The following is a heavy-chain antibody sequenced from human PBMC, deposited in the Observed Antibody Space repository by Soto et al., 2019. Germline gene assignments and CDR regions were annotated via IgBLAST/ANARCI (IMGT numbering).Heavy chain of an antibody. CDR3: AKGLGYCSGGSCSHTPYGMDV. J-gene: IGHJ6*02. D-gene: IGHD2-15*01. CDR1: GGSISSYY. V-gene: IGHV4-59*01. CDR2: IYYSGST. Sequence: PSETLSLTCTVSGGSISSYYWSWIRQPPGKGLEWIGYIYYSGSTNYNPSPKSRVTISVDTSKNQFSLKLSSVTAADTAVYYCAKGLGYCSGGSCSHTPYGMDVWGQGTTVTVSS.